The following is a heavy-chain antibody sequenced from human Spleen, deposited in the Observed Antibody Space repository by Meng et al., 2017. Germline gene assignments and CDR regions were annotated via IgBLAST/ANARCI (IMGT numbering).Heavy chain of an antibody. Sequence: GESLKISCAASGFTFNNYAMTWVRQAPGKGLEWVSAISGSGGIHYADSVKGRFTISRDNSRNTLYLQMNSLRGEDTAVYYCAKENNAFDIWGQGRMVTVSS. CDR1: GFTFNNYA. V-gene: IGHV3-23*01. CDR3: AKENNAFDI. J-gene: IGHJ3*02. D-gene: IGHD1-14*01. CDR2: ISGSGGI.